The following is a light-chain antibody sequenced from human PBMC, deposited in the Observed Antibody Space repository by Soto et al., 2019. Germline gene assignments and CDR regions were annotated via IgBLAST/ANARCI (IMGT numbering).Light chain of an antibody. CDR2: AAS. V-gene: IGKV1-12*01. J-gene: IGKJ3*01. Sequence: DIQMTQSPSSVSASVGDRVTITCRASQRISSWLAWYQQKPGKAPKLLIYAASSLQSGVPSRFSGSGSGTDFTLTISSLQPEDFATYYCQQANSFLGITFGPGTKVDIK. CDR3: QQANSFLGIT. CDR1: QRISSW.